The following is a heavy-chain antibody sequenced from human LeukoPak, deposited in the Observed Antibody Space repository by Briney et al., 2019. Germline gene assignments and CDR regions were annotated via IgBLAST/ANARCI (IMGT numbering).Heavy chain of an antibody. V-gene: IGHV3-11*01. CDR1: GFTFSDYY. CDR2: ISISGSII. CDR3: AREATVVNTLDY. D-gene: IGHD4-23*01. Sequence: PGGSLRLSCAASGFTFSDYYMSWIRQAPGKGLEWVSYISISGSIIYYADSVKGRFTISRDSAKNSLYLQMNSLRAEDTAVYYCAREATVVNTLDYWGQGTLVTVSS. J-gene: IGHJ4*02.